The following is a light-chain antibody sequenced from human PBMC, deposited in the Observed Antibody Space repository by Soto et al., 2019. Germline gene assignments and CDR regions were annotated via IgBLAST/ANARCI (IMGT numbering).Light chain of an antibody. CDR3: QQYFTSPFT. CDR2: WAS. CDR1: QSVVYSSNNKNY. J-gene: IGKJ3*01. Sequence: DIVMTQSPDSLAVSLGERATINCKSSQSVVYSSNNKNYLAWYQQKPGQPPKLLFYWASTRESGVPDRFSGSGSGTDFTLTVSTLQAEDVAVYYCQQYFTSPFTFGPGTKVAIK. V-gene: IGKV4-1*01.